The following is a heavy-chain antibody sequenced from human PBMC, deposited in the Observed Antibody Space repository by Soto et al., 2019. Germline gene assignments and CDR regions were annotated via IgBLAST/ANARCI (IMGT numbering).Heavy chain of an antibody. Sequence: SETLSLTCTVSGGSISSCGYYWSWIRQHPGKVREWIGYIYYSGSTYYNPSLKSRVTISVDTSKNQFSLKLSSVTAADTGVYCWARYVVVVPAGTANWFDTWGQGAMVTVSS. CDR2: IYYSGST. J-gene: IGHJ5*02. CDR1: GGSISSCGYY. V-gene: IGHV4-31*03. CDR3: ARYVVVVPAGTANWFDT. D-gene: IGHD2-2*01.